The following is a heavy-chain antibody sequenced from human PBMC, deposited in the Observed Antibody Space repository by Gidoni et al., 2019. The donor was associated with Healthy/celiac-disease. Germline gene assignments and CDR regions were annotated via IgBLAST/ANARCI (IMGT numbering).Heavy chain of an antibody. Sequence: EVQLVESGGGLVQPGGSLRLSCAASGFTVSRSYMSWVRQAPGKGLEWVSVIYSGGSTYYADSVKGRFTISRDNSKNTLYLQMTSLRAEDTAVYYCARDPRYYYDSSGHPTQEHVWGQGTTVTVSS. CDR3: ARDPRYYYDSSGHPTQEHV. V-gene: IGHV3-66*01. CDR2: IYSGGST. CDR1: GFTVSRSY. J-gene: IGHJ6*02. D-gene: IGHD3-22*01.